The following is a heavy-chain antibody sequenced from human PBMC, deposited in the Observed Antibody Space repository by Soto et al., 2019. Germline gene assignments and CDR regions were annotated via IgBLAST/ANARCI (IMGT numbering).Heavy chain of an antibody. V-gene: IGHV3-30-3*01. CDR1: GFTFSSYA. J-gene: IGHJ4*02. CDR3: AKDQSPFEYSSSSCDY. D-gene: IGHD6-6*01. CDR2: ISYDGSNK. Sequence: QVQLVESGGGVVQPGRSLRLSCAASGFTFSSYAMHWVRQAPGKGLEWVAVISYDGSNKYYADSVKGRFTISRDNAKNSLYLQMNSLRAEDTALYYCAKDQSPFEYSSSSCDYWGQGTLVTVSS.